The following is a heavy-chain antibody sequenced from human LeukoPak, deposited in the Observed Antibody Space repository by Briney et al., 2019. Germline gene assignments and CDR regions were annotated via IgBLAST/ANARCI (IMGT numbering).Heavy chain of an antibody. J-gene: IGHJ4*02. CDR2: VFYSGST. Sequence: SETLSLTCTVSGGSVNSVSYYWSWIRQPPGKGLEWIGYVFYSGSTNYNPSLKSRVTISVDTSKNQFSLKLSSVTAADTAVYYCARDPGFGEIYWGQGTLVTVSS. D-gene: IGHD3-10*01. V-gene: IGHV4-61*01. CDR3: ARDPGFGEIY. CDR1: GGSVNSVSYY.